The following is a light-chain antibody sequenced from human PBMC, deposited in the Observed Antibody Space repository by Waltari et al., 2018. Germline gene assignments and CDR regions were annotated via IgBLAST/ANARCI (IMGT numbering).Light chain of an antibody. J-gene: IGLJ2*01. Sequence: SYELTQPLSVSVALGQTARITCEGDNIGNKNVHWYHKKPGQAPVLVIYRDTERPSGIPEHYVGYNWGNTATLTISSAQVGDEADYYCQVYDSHTILFGGGTKLTVL. CDR1: NIGNKN. V-gene: IGLV3-9*01. CDR3: QVYDSHTIL. CDR2: RDT.